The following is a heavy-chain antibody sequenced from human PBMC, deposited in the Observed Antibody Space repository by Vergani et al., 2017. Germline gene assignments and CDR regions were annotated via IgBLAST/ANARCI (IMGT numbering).Heavy chain of an antibody. CDR3: AKLWPDKYSSGWAPTHNWFDP. J-gene: IGHJ5*02. CDR2: ISYDGSNK. D-gene: IGHD6-19*01. Sequence: QVQLVESGGGVVQPGRSLRLSCAASGFTFSSYGMHWVRQAPGKGLEWVAVISYDGSNKYYADSVKGRFTISRDNSKNTLYLQMNSLRAEDTAVYYCAKLWPDKYSSGWAPTHNWFDPWGQGTLVTVSS. CDR1: GFTFSSYG. V-gene: IGHV3-30*18.